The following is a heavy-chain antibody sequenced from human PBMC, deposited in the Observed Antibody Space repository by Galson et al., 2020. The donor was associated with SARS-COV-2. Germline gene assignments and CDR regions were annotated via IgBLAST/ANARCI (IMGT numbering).Heavy chain of an antibody. Sequence: SETLSLTCTVSGGSISSYYWSWIRQPPGKGLEWIGYIYHSGSTNYNPSLKSRVTISVDTSKNQFSLKLSSVTAADTAVYYCARTVTRGWHHYFDYWGQGTLVTVSS. J-gene: IGHJ4*02. V-gene: IGHV4-59*01. CDR1: GGSISSYY. CDR2: IYHSGST. CDR3: ARTVTRGWHHYFDY. D-gene: IGHD6-19*01.